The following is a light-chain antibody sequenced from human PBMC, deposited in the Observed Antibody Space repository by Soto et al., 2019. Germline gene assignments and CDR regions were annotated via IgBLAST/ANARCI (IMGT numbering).Light chain of an antibody. CDR2: GAS. CDR1: QSVGNK. CDR3: QQYNNWPPGA. Sequence: EIMLTQSPATLSVSPGESATLSCRASQSVGNKLAWYQHKRGQAPRLLIYGASTRATGIPARFSGSGSGTEFSLTISSRQSEDFAVYYCQQYNNWPPGAFGQGTRLEIK. J-gene: IGKJ5*01. V-gene: IGKV3-15*01.